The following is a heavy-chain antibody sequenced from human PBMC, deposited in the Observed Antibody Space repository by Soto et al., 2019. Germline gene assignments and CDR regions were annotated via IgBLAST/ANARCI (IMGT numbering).Heavy chain of an antibody. D-gene: IGHD3-16*01. Sequence: QVQLVQSGDEVKKPGASVKVSCKASGYIFVNYGIAWVRQAPRQGLEWMGWISPYTGNTHSASKVQGRLTMTTDTSKSTVYMDLGRLTSDDTAVYYCVMVDNYVTPTPQDVWGQGTTVTVSS. J-gene: IGHJ6*02. CDR3: VMVDNYVTPTPQDV. V-gene: IGHV1-18*01. CDR2: ISPYTGNT. CDR1: GYIFVNYG.